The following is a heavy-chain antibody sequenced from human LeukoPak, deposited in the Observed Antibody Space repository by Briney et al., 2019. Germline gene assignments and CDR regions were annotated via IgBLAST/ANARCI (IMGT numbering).Heavy chain of an antibody. V-gene: IGHV3-11*04. CDR2: ISSSGSTI. D-gene: IGHD4-11*01. CDR3: AGYGVVTTLHYYYMDV. J-gene: IGHJ6*03. CDR1: GFTFSDYY. Sequence: GGSLRLSCAASGFTFSDYYMSWIRQAPGKGLEWVSYISSSGSTIYYADSVKGRFTISRDNAKNSLYLQMNSLRAEDTAVYYCAGYGVVTTLHYYYMDVWGKGTTVTVSS.